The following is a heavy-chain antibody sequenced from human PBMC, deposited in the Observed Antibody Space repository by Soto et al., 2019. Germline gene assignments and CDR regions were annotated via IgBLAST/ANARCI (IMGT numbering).Heavy chain of an antibody. D-gene: IGHD2-15*01. CDR2: IYYSGST. V-gene: IGHV4-39*01. CDR1: GGSISSSSYY. CDR3: ARQGRSATWSWFDP. Sequence: SETLSLTCTVSGGSISSSSYYWGWIRQPPGKGLEWIGSIYYSGSTYYNPSLKSRVTISVDTSKYQFSLKLSSVTAADTAVYYCARQGRSATWSWFDPWGQGTLVTVSS. J-gene: IGHJ5*02.